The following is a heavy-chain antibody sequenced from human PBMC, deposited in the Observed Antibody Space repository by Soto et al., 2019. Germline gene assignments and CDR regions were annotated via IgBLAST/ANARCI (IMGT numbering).Heavy chain of an antibody. CDR3: ARGWGLVS. J-gene: IGHJ4*02. Sequence: QMEQSGAEVRKPGSSVKVSCKPSGGSLTSYPMAWVRQAPGQGFEWMGGIIPIHGTTEYAQKFQGRVTITADESTNRATLELTGLTSADPAVYYCARGWGLVSWGQGTLVTVSS. D-gene: IGHD3-16*01. CDR1: GGSLTSYP. CDR2: IIPIHGTT. V-gene: IGHV1-69*01.